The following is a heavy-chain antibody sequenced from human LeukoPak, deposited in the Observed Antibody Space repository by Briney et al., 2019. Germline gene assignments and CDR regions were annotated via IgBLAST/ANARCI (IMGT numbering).Heavy chain of an antibody. CDR2: ISRSGSTI. V-gene: IGHV3-48*03. Sequence: PGGSLRPSCAPSGLTSTRYDINWVRQAPGKGLEWVSYISRSGSTIYYADSVKGRFTISRDNAKNSLYLQMNSLRAEDTAVYYCARETQVRESGSWRQRSLATVSS. D-gene: IGHD3-9*01. CDR1: GLTSTRYD. J-gene: IGHJ5*02. CDR3: ARETQVRESGS.